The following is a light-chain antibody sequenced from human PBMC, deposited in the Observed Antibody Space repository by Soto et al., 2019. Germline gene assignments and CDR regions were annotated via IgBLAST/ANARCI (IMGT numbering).Light chain of an antibody. J-gene: IGKJ2*01. CDR2: DAS. V-gene: IGKV3-11*01. CDR3: QQLNTYPYT. CDR1: QSVSSY. Sequence: EIVLTQSPATLSLSPGERATLSCRARQSVSSYLAWYQQKPGQAPRLLIYDASNRATGIPARFSGSGSGTDFTLTISSLEPEDFAVYYCQQLNTYPYTFGQGTKLEI.